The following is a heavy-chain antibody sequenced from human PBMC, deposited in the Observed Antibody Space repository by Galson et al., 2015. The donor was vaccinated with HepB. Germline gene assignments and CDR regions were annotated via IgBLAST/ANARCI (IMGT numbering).Heavy chain of an antibody. CDR2: IIPIFGTA. J-gene: IGHJ4*02. Sequence: SVKVSCKASGGTFSSYAISWVRQAPGQGLEWMGGIIPIFGTANYAQKFQGRVTITADESTSTAYMELSSLRSEDTAVYYCALTGYSSGWYLGAIDYWGQGTLVTVSS. CDR3: ALTGYSSGWYLGAIDY. V-gene: IGHV1-69*13. CDR1: GGTFSSYA. D-gene: IGHD6-19*01.